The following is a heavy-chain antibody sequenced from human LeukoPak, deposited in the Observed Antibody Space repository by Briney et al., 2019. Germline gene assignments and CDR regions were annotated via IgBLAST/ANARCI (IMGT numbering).Heavy chain of an antibody. J-gene: IGHJ6*02. Sequence: PGGSLRLSCAASGFTVSSNSMNWVRQAPGKGLQWVSVIYSGGNTYYADSGKGRFTISRDNSKNTLYLQMNSLRAEDTAIYYCARENNFGSGMDVWGQGTTVTVSS. D-gene: IGHD3-10*01. V-gene: IGHV3-53*01. CDR3: ARENNFGSGMDV. CDR1: GFTVSSNS. CDR2: IYSGGNT.